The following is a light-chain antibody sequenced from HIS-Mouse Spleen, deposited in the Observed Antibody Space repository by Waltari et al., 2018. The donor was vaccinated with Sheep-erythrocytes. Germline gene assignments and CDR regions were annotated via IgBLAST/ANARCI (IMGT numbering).Light chain of an antibody. J-gene: IGKJ2*01. CDR1: QGVSSY. CDR2: DAS. V-gene: IGKV3-11*01. CDR3: QQRSNWYT. Sequence: EIVLTQSPATLSLSSGERATLSCRASQGVSSYLAWYQPKPGQAPRLLIYDASTRATGIPARFSGSGSGTDFTLTISSLEPEDFAVYYCQQRSNWYTFGQGTKLEIK.